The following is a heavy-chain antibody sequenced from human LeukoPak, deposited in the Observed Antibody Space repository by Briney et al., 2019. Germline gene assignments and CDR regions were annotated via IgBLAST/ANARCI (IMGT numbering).Heavy chain of an antibody. D-gene: IGHD3-22*01. Sequence: SVTVSCKASGGTFSSYAISWVRQAPGQGLEWMGGIIPIFGTANYAQKFQGRVTITADESTSTAYMELSSLRSEDTAVYYCARGSLPYYDSSGIPFDYWGQGTLVTVSS. V-gene: IGHV1-69*13. CDR2: IIPIFGTA. J-gene: IGHJ4*02. CDR3: ARGSLPYYDSSGIPFDY. CDR1: GGTFSSYA.